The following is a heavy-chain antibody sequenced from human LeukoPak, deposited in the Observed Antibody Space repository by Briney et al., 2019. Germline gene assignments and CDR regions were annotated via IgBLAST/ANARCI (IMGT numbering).Heavy chain of an antibody. CDR2: ISSNGGST. J-gene: IGHJ4*02. CDR1: GFTFSNYA. V-gene: IGHV3-64*02. D-gene: IGHD5-12*01. Sequence: PGGSLRLSCAASGFTFSNYAMHWVRQAPGKGLEYVSAISSNGGSTYYAESVKGRFTVSRDNSKNTLYLQMGSLRGEDTAVYYCVREERGLAIDYWGQGTLVTVSS. CDR3: VREERGLAIDY.